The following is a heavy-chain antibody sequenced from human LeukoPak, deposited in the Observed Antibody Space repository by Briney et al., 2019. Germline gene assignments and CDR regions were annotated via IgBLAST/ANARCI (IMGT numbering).Heavy chain of an antibody. CDR1: GFTFSSYS. J-gene: IGHJ4*02. V-gene: IGHV3-21*01. CDR2: ISSSSSYI. CDR3: ASRRGPGYSSSWYAGY. D-gene: IGHD6-13*01. Sequence: GGSLRLSCAASGFTFSSYSMNWVRQAPGKGLEWVSSISSSSSYIYYADSVKGRFTISRDNAKNSLYLQMNSLRAEDTAVYYCASRRGPGYSSSWYAGYWGQGTLVTASS.